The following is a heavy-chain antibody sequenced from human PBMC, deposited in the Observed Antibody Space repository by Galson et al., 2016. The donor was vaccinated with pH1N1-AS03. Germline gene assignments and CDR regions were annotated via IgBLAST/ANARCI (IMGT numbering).Heavy chain of an antibody. CDR3: ARTFPGRVVVVAAAMQEGPDY. CDR1: GFTFSGYS. V-gene: IGHV3-21*03. Sequence: SLRLSCAASGFTFSGYSMNWFRQAPGKGLEWVSSISRSSTYIYYADSVKGRFTISRDNAKNSLFLQMHSPRAEDTAVYYCARTFPGRVVVVAAAMQEGPDYWGQGTLVTVSS. CDR2: ISRSSTYI. D-gene: IGHD2-2*01. J-gene: IGHJ4*02.